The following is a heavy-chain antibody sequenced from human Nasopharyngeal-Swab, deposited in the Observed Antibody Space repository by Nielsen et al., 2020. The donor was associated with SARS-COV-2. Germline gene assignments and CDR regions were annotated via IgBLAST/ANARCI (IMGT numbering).Heavy chain of an antibody. CDR3: ARKRRGYYYYGMDV. J-gene: IGHJ6*02. Sequence: SVKVSCKASRGTFSSYAISWVRQAPGQGLEWRGGIIPIFGTANYAQKFQGRVTITADESTSTAYMELSSLRSEDTAVYYCARKRRGYYYYGMDVWGQGTTVTVSS. D-gene: IGHD3-10*01. V-gene: IGHV1-69*13. CDR1: RGTFSSYA. CDR2: IIPIFGTA.